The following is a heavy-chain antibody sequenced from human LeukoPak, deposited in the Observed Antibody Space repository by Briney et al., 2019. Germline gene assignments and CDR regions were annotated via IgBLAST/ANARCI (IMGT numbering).Heavy chain of an antibody. CDR1: GYTFTSYG. D-gene: IGHD6-6*01. V-gene: IGHV1-18*01. J-gene: IGHJ4*02. CDR3: ARWVGSSSFYFDY. CDR2: ISAYNGNT. Sequence: GASVTVSCMASGYTFTSYGISWVRQAPGQGLEWVGWISAYNGNTNYAQKLQGRVTMTTDTSTSTVYMELRSLRSDDTAVYYCARWVGSSSFYFDYWGQGTLVTVSS.